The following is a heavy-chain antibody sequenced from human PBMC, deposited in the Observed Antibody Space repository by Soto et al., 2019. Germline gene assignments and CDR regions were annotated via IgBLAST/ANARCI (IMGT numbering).Heavy chain of an antibody. CDR2: IIPIFGTA. V-gene: IGHV1-69*13. Sequence: SVKVSCKASGGTFSSYAISWVRQAPGQGLEWMGGIIPIFGTANYAQKFQGRVTITADESTSTAYMELSSLRSEDTAVYYCARGDSSGYYYFDYWGQGTLVTVSS. J-gene: IGHJ4*02. D-gene: IGHD3-22*01. CDR3: ARGDSSGYYYFDY. CDR1: GGTFSSYA.